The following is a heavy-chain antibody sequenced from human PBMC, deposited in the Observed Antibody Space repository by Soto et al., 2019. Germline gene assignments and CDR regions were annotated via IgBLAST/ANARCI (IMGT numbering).Heavy chain of an antibody. Sequence: SETLSLTCAVDGGSFSGYYWSWIRQPPGKGLEWIGEINHSGSTNYNPSLKSRVTISVDTSKNQFSLKLSSVTAADTAVYYCARGGYYDILTCYYKDGMNVWGQGTTVPVSS. CDR3: ARGGYYDILTCYYKDGMNV. J-gene: IGHJ6*02. CDR1: GGSFSGYY. CDR2: INHSGST. D-gene: IGHD3-9*01. V-gene: IGHV4-34*01.